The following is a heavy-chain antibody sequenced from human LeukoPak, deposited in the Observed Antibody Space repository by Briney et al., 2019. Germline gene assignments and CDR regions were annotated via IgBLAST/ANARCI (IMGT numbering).Heavy chain of an antibody. V-gene: IGHV4-59*01. D-gene: IGHD6-13*01. J-gene: IGHJ4*02. Sequence: SQTLSLTCTVPGGSISSYYWSWIRQPPGKGLEWIGNAYYSGSTNYNPSLKSRVTISVDTSKNQFSLKLSSVTAADTAVYYCARNPGPGYSSSWYGYWGQGTLVTVSS. CDR2: AYYSGST. CDR3: ARNPGPGYSSSWYGY. CDR1: GGSISSYY.